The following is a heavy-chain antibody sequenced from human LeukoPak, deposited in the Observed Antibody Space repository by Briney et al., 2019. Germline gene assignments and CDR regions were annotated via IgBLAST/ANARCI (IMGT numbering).Heavy chain of an antibody. Sequence: PGGSLRLSCAASGFTIRTFSMNWVRQAPGKGLEWVSSISSSSSYIYYADSVEGRFTISRDNAKNSLYLQMNSLRAEDTAVYYCARDRATVTGGYFDYWGQGTLVTVSS. CDR1: GFTIRTFS. D-gene: IGHD4-17*01. V-gene: IGHV3-21*06. CDR2: ISSSSSYI. CDR3: ARDRATVTGGYFDY. J-gene: IGHJ4*02.